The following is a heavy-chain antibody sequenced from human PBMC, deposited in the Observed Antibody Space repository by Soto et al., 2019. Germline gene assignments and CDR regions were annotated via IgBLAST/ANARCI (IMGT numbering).Heavy chain of an antibody. CDR1: GYNFTDFS. Sequence: QIRLVQSGPEVTKPGASVKVSCKTSGYNFTDFSFTWVRQAPGQGLEWMGWVSPYYGNTKYTEKFQDRVTMTADTSTNTVYLELRTLTSDDTAICYCARKVLLCDFWGQGTLVTVSS. D-gene: IGHD3-10*01. CDR2: VSPYYGNT. J-gene: IGHJ4*02. CDR3: ARKVLLCDF. V-gene: IGHV1-18*01.